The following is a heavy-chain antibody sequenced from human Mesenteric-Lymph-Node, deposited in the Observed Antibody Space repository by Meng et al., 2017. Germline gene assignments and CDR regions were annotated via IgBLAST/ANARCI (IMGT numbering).Heavy chain of an antibody. CDR2: ISSSGSTI. D-gene: IGHD6-19*01. J-gene: IGHJ4*02. CDR3: ARGEGGSSGWYSGY. V-gene: IGHV3-48*04. Sequence: GESLKISCAASGFTFSSYGMHWVRQAPGKGLEWVSYISSSGSTIYYADSVKGRFTISRDNAKNSLYLQMNSLRAEDTAVYYCARGEGGSSGWYSGYWGQGTLVTVSS. CDR1: GFTFSSYG.